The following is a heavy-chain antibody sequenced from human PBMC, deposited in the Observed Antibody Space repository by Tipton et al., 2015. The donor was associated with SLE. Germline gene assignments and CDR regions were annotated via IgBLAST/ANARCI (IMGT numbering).Heavy chain of an antibody. V-gene: IGHV1-46*01. CDR1: GYTFTSYY. D-gene: IGHD1-1*01. J-gene: IGHJ4*02. Sequence: QLVQSGSEVRRPGASVNLSCKASGYTFTSYYVHWVRQAPGQVLEWMGVINPSAGTTKYSQNYQGRVTLTRDTSTNTVYMEMRGLRSEDTAVYYCASSEDVQDFAYWGQGTLVTVSS. CDR3: ASSEDVQDFAY. CDR2: INPSAGTT.